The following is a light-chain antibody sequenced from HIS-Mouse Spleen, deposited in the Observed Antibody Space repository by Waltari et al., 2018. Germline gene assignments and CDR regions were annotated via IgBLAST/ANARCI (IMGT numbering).Light chain of an antibody. J-gene: IGKJ2*01. CDR2: AAS. V-gene: IGKV1-8*01. Sequence: FSASTGDRVTITCRASQGISSYLAWYQQKPGKAPKLLIYAASTLQSGVPSRFSGSGSGTDFTLTISCLQSEDFATYYCQQYYSYPPTFGQGTKLEIK. CDR1: QGISSY. CDR3: QQYYSYPPT.